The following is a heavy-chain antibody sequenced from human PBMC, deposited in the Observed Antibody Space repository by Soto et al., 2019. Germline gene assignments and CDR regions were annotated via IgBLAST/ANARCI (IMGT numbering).Heavy chain of an antibody. J-gene: IGHJ5*02. CDR1: GFTFSSYG. CDR3: AREEIIVVVAAQYNWFDP. D-gene: IGHD2-15*01. CDR2: IWYDGSNK. Sequence: QVQLVESGGGVVQPGRSLRLSCAASGFTFSSYGMHWVRQAPGKGLEWVAVIWYDGSNKYYADSVKGRFTISRDNSKNTRYLQMNSLRAEDTAVYYFAREEIIVVVAAQYNWFDPWGQGTLVTVSS. V-gene: IGHV3-33*01.